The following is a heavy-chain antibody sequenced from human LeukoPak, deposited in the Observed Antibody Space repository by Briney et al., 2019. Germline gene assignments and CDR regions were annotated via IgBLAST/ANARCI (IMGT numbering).Heavy chain of an antibody. Sequence: GGSLRLSCAASGFTFSSYGMHWVRQAPGKGLEWVAVISYDGSNKYYADSVKGRFTISRDNSKNTLYLQMNSLRAEDTAVYYCAKDASYCSGGSCYSLLSVGYYYGMDVWGQGTTVTVSS. D-gene: IGHD2-15*01. CDR3: AKDASYCSGGSCYSLLSVGYYYGMDV. J-gene: IGHJ6*02. CDR2: ISYDGSNK. CDR1: GFTFSSYG. V-gene: IGHV3-30*18.